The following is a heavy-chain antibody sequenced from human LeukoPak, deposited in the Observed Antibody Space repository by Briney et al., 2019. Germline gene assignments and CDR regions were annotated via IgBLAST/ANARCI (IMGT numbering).Heavy chain of an antibody. CDR3: ARYTMAADPRFDN. V-gene: IGHV4-34*01. CDR2: ITHSGST. CDR1: DGSFTSIY. J-gene: IGHJ4*02. Sequence: SETLSLTCAVHDGSFTSIYWSWIRQPPGRGLEWIGEITHSGSTNYNPSLKSRVTISLDTSKNQFSLKLNSVTAADAAVYYCARYTMAADPRFDNWGQGTLVAVSS. D-gene: IGHD3-10*01.